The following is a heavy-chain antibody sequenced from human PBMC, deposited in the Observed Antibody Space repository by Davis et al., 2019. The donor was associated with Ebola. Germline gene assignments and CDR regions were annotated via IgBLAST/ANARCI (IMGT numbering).Heavy chain of an antibody. J-gene: IGHJ4*02. V-gene: IGHV1-3*01. CDR2: VHGGNGNT. Sequence: AASVKVSCKASGYTFTSYAIHWVRQAPGQRLEWMGWVHGGNGNTKYSQKLQGRVTMTTDTSTSTAYMELRSLRSDDTAVYYCARIAAAGTDWGQGTLVTVSS. CDR3: ARIAAAGTD. CDR1: GYTFTSYA. D-gene: IGHD6-13*01.